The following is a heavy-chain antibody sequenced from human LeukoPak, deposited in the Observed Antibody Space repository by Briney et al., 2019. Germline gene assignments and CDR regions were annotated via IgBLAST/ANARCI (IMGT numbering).Heavy chain of an antibody. CDR1: GFTFSNTG. D-gene: IGHD1-1*01. Sequence: GGSLRLSCGASGFTFSNTGMYWVRQAPGKGLEWVSSISRTGTDTYYADSVKGRFTISRDTSKNTLYLQMNSLRAEDTAVYYCAKEVRPKVYWGQGTLVTVSS. J-gene: IGHJ4*02. CDR3: AKEVRPKVY. CDR2: ISRTGTDT. V-gene: IGHV3-23*01.